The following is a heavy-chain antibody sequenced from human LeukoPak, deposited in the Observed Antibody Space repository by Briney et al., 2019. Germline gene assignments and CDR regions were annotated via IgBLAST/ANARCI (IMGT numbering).Heavy chain of an antibody. CDR3: ARADSSGWPRASYYFDY. CDR2: ISDGSST. V-gene: IGHV3-74*01. D-gene: IGHD6-19*01. Sequence: GGSLRLSCAASGFTFSSYWMHWVRQAPGKGLVWVSRISDGSSTSYADSVKGRFTISRDNAKNTLYLQMNSLRAEDTAVYYCARADSSGWPRASYYFDYWGQGTLVTVSS. CDR1: GFTFSSYW. J-gene: IGHJ4*02.